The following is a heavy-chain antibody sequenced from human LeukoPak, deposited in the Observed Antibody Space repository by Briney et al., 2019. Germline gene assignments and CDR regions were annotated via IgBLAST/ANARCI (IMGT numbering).Heavy chain of an antibody. V-gene: IGHV3-23*01. CDR1: GFTVSSNY. J-gene: IGHJ4*02. CDR2: ISGSGAST. Sequence: GGSLRLSCAASGFTVSSNYMGWVRQAPGKGLEWVSLISGSGASTYYADSVKGRFTISRDNSKNTLYLQMNSLRADDTAVYYCAKVDYGDYWGQGTLVTVSS. CDR3: AKVDYGDY.